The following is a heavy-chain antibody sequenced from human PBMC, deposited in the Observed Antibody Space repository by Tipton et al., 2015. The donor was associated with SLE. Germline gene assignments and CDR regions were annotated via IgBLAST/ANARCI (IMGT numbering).Heavy chain of an antibody. J-gene: IGHJ3*02. CDR1: GFTLSDYY. CDR2: ISSSGSSI. Sequence: SLRLSCAASGFTLSDYYMSWIRQAPGKGLEWVSYISSSGSSIYYADSVKGRFTISRDNAKNSLYLQMNSLRAEDTAVYYCARDTEYYYDSKYTFHIWGQGTMVTVSS. D-gene: IGHD3-22*01. CDR3: ARDTEYYYDSKYTFHI. V-gene: IGHV3-11*04.